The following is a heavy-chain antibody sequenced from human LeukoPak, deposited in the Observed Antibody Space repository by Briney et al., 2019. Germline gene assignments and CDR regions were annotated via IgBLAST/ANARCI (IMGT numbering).Heavy chain of an antibody. Sequence: ASVKVSCKASGFTFTGYFIHWVRQATGQGLEWMGWIHPNNGGTKYAQKFQGRVTMTRDTSINTDYMELSGLRSDDTALYYCTRDGFSGAAFDYWGQRTLVTVSS. CDR3: TRDGFSGAAFDY. V-gene: IGHV1-2*02. CDR1: GFTFTGYF. J-gene: IGHJ4*02. D-gene: IGHD7-27*01. CDR2: IHPNNGGT.